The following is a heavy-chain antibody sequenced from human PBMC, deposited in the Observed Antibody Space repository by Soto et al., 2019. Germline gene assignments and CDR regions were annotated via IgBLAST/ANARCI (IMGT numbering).Heavy chain of an antibody. CDR3: ARLDYGSGSHLYYFDY. CDR2: IHPRDSDT. V-gene: IGHV5-51*01. CDR1: EYSFTSHW. J-gene: IGHJ4*02. D-gene: IGHD3-10*01. Sequence: GESLKISCRGSEYSFTSHWIGWVRQMPGKGLEWMGIIHPRDSDTRYSPSFQGQVTISADMSISTAYLLWNSLKASDTAMYCCARLDYGSGSHLYYFDYWGQGTPVTVSS.